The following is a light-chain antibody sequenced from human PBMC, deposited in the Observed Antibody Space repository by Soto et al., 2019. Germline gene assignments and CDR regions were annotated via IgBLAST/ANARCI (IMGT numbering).Light chain of an antibody. V-gene: IGKV1-9*01. CDR3: QRLTTYPT. CDR1: QGISSY. J-gene: IGKJ5*01. Sequence: IQLTQSPSSLSASVGDRVTITCRASQGISSYLAWYQQKPGEAPKLLIYAASTLQSGVPSRFSGSGSGTDFTLTISSLQPEDFATYYCQRLTTYPTFGQGTRLEIK. CDR2: AAS.